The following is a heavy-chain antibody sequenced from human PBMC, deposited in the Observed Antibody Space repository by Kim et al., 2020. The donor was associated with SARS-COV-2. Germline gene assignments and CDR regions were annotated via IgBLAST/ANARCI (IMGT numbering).Heavy chain of an antibody. D-gene: IGHD3-9*01. CDR3: ARGDVLRYFDRDYYYYGMDV. CDR1: GFTFSDYY. V-gene: IGHV3-11*04. CDR2: ISSSGSTI. J-gene: IGHJ6*02. Sequence: GGSLRLSCAASGFTFSDYYMSWIRQAPGKGLEWVSYISSSGSTIYYADSVKGRFTISRDNAKNSLYLQMNSLRAEDTAVYYCARGDVLRYFDRDYYYYGMDVWGQGTTVTVSS.